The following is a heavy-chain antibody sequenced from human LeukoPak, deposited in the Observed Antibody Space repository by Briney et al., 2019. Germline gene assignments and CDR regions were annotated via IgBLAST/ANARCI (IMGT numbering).Heavy chain of an antibody. CDR1: GGSIRSYY. CDR3: ARGDTSGFYFPFDC. V-gene: IGHV4-4*07. D-gene: IGHD3-22*01. Sequence: SETLSLTCTVSGGSIRSYYWNWIRQPAGKGLEWIGRIYTTGSTNYNPSLKSRVTMSIDTSKNQFSLKLSSVTAADTAVYCCARGDTSGFYFPFDCWGQGAPVTVSS. J-gene: IGHJ4*02. CDR2: IYTTGST.